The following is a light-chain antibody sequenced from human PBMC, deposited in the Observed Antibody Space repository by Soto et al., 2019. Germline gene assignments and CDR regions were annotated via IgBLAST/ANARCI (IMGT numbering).Light chain of an antibody. Sequence: QSALTQPPSVSGAPGQRVTISCTGSSSNIGAGYDVHWYQQLPGTAPKLLIYGNSNRPSGVPDRFSGSKSGTSASLAITGLQAVDEADYYCQSYDSSLSAYVFGNGTKLTVL. CDR2: GNS. CDR3: QSYDSSLSAYV. J-gene: IGLJ1*01. V-gene: IGLV1-40*01. CDR1: SSNIGAGYD.